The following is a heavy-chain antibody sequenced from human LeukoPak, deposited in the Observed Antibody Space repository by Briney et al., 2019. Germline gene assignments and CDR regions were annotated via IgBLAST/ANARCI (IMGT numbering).Heavy chain of an antibody. CDR2: INHSGST. Sequence: PSETLSLTCAVYGGSFSGYYWSWIRQPPGKGLEWIGEINHSGSTDYNPSLKSRVTISVDTSKNQFSLKLSSVTAADTAVYYCARDHSGSYSDAFDIWGQGTMVTVSS. J-gene: IGHJ3*02. CDR3: ARDHSGSYSDAFDI. D-gene: IGHD1-26*01. CDR1: GGSFSGYY. V-gene: IGHV4-34*01.